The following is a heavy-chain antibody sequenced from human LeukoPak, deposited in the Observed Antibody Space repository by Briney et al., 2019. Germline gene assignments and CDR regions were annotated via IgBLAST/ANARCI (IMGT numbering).Heavy chain of an antibody. CDR2: IIPIFGTA. D-gene: IGHD2-15*01. CDR3: ARDFSRYCSGGSCYSDMGY. CDR1: GGTFSSYA. V-gene: IGHV1-69*05. Sequence: SVKVSCKASGGTFSSYAISWVRQAPGQGLEWMGGIIPIFGTANYAQKFQGRVTITTDESTSTAYMELSSLRSEDTAVYYCARDFSRYCSGGSCYSDMGYWGQGTLVTVSP. J-gene: IGHJ4*02.